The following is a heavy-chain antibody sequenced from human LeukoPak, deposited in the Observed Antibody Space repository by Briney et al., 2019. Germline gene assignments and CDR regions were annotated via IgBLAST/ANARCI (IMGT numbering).Heavy chain of an antibody. Sequence: GGSLRLSCAASGFTFSSYAMSWVRQAPGKGLEWVSAISGSGGSTYYADSVKGRFTISRDNSKSTLYLQMNSLRAEDTAVYYCAKGRSFMVKAPFDYWGQGTLVTVSP. J-gene: IGHJ4*02. CDR2: ISGSGGST. V-gene: IGHV3-23*01. CDR1: GFTFSSYA. CDR3: AKGRSFMVKAPFDY. D-gene: IGHD5-18*01.